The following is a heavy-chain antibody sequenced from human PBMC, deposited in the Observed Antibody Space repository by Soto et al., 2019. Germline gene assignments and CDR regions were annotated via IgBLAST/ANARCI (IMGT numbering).Heavy chain of an antibody. V-gene: IGHV1-2*02. CDR2: INPNSGGT. Sequence: QVQLVQSGAEVKKPGASVKVSCKASGYTFTGYYMHWVRQAPGQGLEWMGWINPNSGGTNYAQKFQGRVTMTRDTSISTAYMELSRLRSDDTAVYYCATRYCSSTSCYTWAFDCWGQGTLVTVSS. J-gene: IGHJ4*02. CDR3: ATRYCSSTSCYTWAFDC. D-gene: IGHD2-2*02. CDR1: GYTFTGYY.